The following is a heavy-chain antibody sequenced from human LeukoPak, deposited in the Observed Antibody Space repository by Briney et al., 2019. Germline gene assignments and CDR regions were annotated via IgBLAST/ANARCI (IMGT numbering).Heavy chain of an antibody. D-gene: IGHD3-22*01. J-gene: IGHJ4*02. Sequence: PGGSLRLSCAASGFTFDDYAMHWVRQAPGKGLEWVSLISGDGGSTYYADSVKGRFTISRDNSKNSLYLQMNSLRTEDTALYYCAKVLGYYDSSGYYQEGGFDYWGQGTLVTVSS. CDR3: AKVLGYYDSSGYYQEGGFDY. V-gene: IGHV3-43*02. CDR2: ISGDGGST. CDR1: GFTFDDYA.